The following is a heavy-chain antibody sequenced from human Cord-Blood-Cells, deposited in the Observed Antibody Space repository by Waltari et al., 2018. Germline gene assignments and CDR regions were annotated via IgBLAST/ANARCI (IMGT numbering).Heavy chain of an antibody. Sequence: EVQLVESGGGLIQPGGSLGLSCAASGFTVSSNYMCWVRQAPGKGLEWVSVIYSGGSTYYADSVKGRFTISRDNSKNTLYLQMNSLRAEDTAVYYCARAGGYCSGGSCLSAYQHWGQGTLVTVSS. CDR3: ARAGGYCSGGSCLSAYQH. D-gene: IGHD2-15*01. J-gene: IGHJ1*01. CDR2: IYSGGST. CDR1: GFTVSSNY. V-gene: IGHV3-53*01.